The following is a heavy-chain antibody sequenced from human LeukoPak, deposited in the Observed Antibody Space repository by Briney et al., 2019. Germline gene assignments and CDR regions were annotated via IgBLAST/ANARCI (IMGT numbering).Heavy chain of an antibody. CDR1: GFTFSSSA. Sequence: PGGSLRLSCAASGFTFSSSAMSWVRQAPGKGLEWVSAISGSGGTTYSADSVKGRFTISRDNSKNTLYLQMNSLRAEDTAVYYCAKVRITGTTSLPYYFDYWGQGTLVTVSS. CDR3: AKVRITGTTSLPYYFDY. J-gene: IGHJ4*02. CDR2: ISGSGGTT. V-gene: IGHV3-23*01. D-gene: IGHD1-7*01.